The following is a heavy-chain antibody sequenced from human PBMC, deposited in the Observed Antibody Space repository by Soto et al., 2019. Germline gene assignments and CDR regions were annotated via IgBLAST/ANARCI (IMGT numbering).Heavy chain of an antibody. D-gene: IGHD1-26*01. CDR3: ARQRPTDGRWEFANYYGMDV. CDR2: IIHSEST. CDR1: GGSFSAYY. Sequence: SETLSLTCAVYGGSFSAYYWSWVRQPPGKGLEWIGEIIHSESTKYNPSLKSRVTISVDTSKNQFTLKLSSVAAADTAVYYCARQRPTDGRWEFANYYGMDVWGQGTPVTVSS. V-gene: IGHV4-34*12. J-gene: IGHJ6*02.